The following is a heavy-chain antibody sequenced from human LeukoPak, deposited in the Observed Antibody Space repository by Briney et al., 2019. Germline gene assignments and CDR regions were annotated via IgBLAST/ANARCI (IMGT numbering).Heavy chain of an antibody. CDR2: IIPIFDTA. Sequence: SVKVSCKSSGYTFTVYYMHWVRQAPGQGLEWRGGIIPIFDTANYAQKFQGRVTITADESTSTAYMELSSLRSEDTAVYYCARLIAAAGTYWFDPWGQGTLVTVSS. CDR1: GYTFTVYY. D-gene: IGHD6-13*01. CDR3: ARLIAAAGTYWFDP. J-gene: IGHJ5*02. V-gene: IGHV1-69*13.